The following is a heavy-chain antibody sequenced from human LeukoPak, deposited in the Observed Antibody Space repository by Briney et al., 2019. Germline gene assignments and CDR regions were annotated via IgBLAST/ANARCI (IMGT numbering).Heavy chain of an antibody. CDR2: ISYDGSNK. CDR3: AKDRGYQLSADASDI. V-gene: IGHV3-30*18. Sequence: GGSLRLSCAASGFTFSSYGMHWVRQAPGKGLEWVAVISYDGSNKYYADSVKGRFTISRDNSKNTLYLQMNSLRAEDTAVYYCAKDRGYQLSADASDIWGQGTMVTVSS. CDR1: GFTFSSYG. D-gene: IGHD2-2*01. J-gene: IGHJ3*02.